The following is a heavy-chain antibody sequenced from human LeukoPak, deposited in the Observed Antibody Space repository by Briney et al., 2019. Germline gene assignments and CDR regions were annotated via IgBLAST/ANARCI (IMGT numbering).Heavy chain of an antibody. V-gene: IGHV3-15*07. CDR1: GFTFSTAW. CDR2: IKSKTDCGTT. CDR3: TTSHRGV. Sequence: GGSLRLSCAASGFTFSTAWMNWVRQAPGKGLEWVGRIKSKTDCGTTDHAEPVKGRFTISRDDSRNMLYLQMNSLKTEDTAVYYCTTSHRGVWGQGQWSPSLQ. J-gene: IGHJ3*01.